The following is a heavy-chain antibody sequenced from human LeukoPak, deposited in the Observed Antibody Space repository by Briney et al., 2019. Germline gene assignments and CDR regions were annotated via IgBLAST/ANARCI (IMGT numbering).Heavy chain of an antibody. CDR1: GFTFSAYW. D-gene: IGHD2-2*02. V-gene: IGHV3-7*01. J-gene: IGHJ6*02. CDR3: ARESGCSSTSCYTLPSYYYYGMDV. CDR2: IKQDGSDK. Sequence: GGSLRLSCAASGFTFSAYWMSWVRQAPGKGLEWVANIKQDGSDKYYVDSVKGRFTISRDNAKNSLYLQMNSLRAEDTAVYYCARESGCSSTSCYTLPSYYYYGMDVWGQGTTVTVSS.